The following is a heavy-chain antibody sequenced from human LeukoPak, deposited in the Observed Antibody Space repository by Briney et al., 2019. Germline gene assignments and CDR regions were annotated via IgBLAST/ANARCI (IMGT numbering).Heavy chain of an antibody. CDR2: IYYSGST. CDR3: ARASADTMRGSVVDY. D-gene: IGHD3-10*01. Sequence: SETLSLTCTVSGGSISSGGYYWSWIRQPPGKGLEWIGYIYYSGSTNYNPSLKSRVTISADTSKNQFSLKLSSVTAADTAVYYCARASADTMRGSVVDYWGQGTLVTVSS. V-gene: IGHV4-61*08. J-gene: IGHJ4*02. CDR1: GGSISSGGYY.